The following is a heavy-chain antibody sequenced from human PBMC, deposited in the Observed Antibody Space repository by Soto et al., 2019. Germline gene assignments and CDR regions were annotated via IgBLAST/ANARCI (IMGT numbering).Heavy chain of an antibody. CDR3: ARYCSGGSCFGYCYFDL. Sequence: QVQLQESGPGLVKPSQTLSLTCTVSGCSISSGGYYWSWIRQHPGKGLEWIGYMYYSGSTYYNPSLKSRVTISVDSSKNRFSLKLSSVTAADTAVYNGARYCSGGSCFGYCYFDLWGRGTLVTVSS. CDR1: GCSISSGGYY. V-gene: IGHV4-31*03. J-gene: IGHJ2*01. D-gene: IGHD2-15*01. CDR2: MYYSGST.